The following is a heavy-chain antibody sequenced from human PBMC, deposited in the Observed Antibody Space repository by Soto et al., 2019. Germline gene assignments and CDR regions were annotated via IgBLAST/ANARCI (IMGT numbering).Heavy chain of an antibody. CDR3: ARAGRGYSYGYRGAGNCFDP. J-gene: IGHJ5*02. Sequence: QVQLQQWGAGLLKPSETLSLTCAVYGGSFSGYYWSWIRQPPGKGLEWIGEINHSGSTNYNPSLKSRVYISVDTYNNKFSLKLSSVTAADTAVYYCARAGRGYSYGYRGAGNCFDPWGQGTLVTVSS. CDR2: INHSGST. D-gene: IGHD5-18*01. V-gene: IGHV4-34*01. CDR1: GGSFSGYY.